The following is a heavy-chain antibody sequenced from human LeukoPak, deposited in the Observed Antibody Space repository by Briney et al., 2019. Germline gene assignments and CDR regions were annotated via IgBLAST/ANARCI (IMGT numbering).Heavy chain of an antibody. CDR2: IIPIFGTA. CDR3: ARERRGTTVTSFDY. J-gene: IGHJ4*02. Sequence: ASVKVSCKASGGTFSSYAISWVRQAPGRGLEWMGGIIPIFGTANYAQKFQGRVTITTDESTSTAYMELSSLRSEDTAVYYCARERRGTTVTSFDYWGQGTLVTVSS. CDR1: GGTFSSYA. D-gene: IGHD4-17*01. V-gene: IGHV1-69*05.